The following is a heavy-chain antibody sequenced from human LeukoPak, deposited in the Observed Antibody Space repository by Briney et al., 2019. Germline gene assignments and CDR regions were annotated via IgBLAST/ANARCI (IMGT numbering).Heavy chain of an antibody. CDR1: GYTFTGYY. V-gene: IGHV1-2*02. CDR2: IDPNSGGT. D-gene: IGHD4-17*01. CDR3: ARGDYGDYPFDY. Sequence: ASVKVSCKASGYTFTGYYMHWVRQAPGQGLEWMGWIDPNSGGTNYAQKFQGRVTMTRDTSISTAYMKLSRLRSDDTAVYYCARGDYGDYPFDYWGQGTLVTVSS. J-gene: IGHJ4*02.